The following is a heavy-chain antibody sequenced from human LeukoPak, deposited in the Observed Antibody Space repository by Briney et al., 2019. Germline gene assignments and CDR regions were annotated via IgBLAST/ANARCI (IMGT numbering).Heavy chain of an antibody. D-gene: IGHD6-19*01. CDR1: GFTFDDYA. J-gene: IGHJ4*02. Sequence: GGSLRPSCAVSGFTFDDYAMHWVRQAPGKGLEWVSLISGDGGSRYYAGSVKGRFTVSRDNSKNSLYLQMNRLRPEDTAFYYCAKGADPLTWRMTTVAGTRFDFWGQGTLVTVSS. CDR3: AKGADPLTWRMTTVAGTRFDF. V-gene: IGHV3-43*02. CDR2: ISGDGGSR.